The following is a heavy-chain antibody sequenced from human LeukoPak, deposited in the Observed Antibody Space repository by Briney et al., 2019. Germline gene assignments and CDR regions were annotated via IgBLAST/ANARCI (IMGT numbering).Heavy chain of an antibody. D-gene: IGHD3-10*01. CDR1: GYTFTSYY. CDR3: ARVDSVRYYGSGSYWDY. V-gene: IGHV1-46*01. CDR2: INPSGGST. Sequence: GASVKVSFKASGYTFTSYYIHWVRQAPGQGLEWMGIINPSGGSTSYAQKFQGRVTMTRDTSTSTVYMELSSLRSEDTAIYYCARVDSVRYYGSGSYWDYWGQGTLVTVSS. J-gene: IGHJ4*02.